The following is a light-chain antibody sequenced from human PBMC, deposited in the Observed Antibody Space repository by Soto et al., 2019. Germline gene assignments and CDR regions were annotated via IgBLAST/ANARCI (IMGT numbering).Light chain of an antibody. V-gene: IGLV4-69*01. CDR2: LNNDGSH. Sequence: QLVLTQSPSASASLGASVKLTCTLSSGHSSYAIAWHQKQPGKGPRYLMDLNNDGSHTKGDGIPDRFSGSSSGADRYLIISSLQSEDEADYDCQTWGTGFQFFGGGTKLTVL. CDR1: SGHSSYA. J-gene: IGLJ2*01. CDR3: QTWGTGFQF.